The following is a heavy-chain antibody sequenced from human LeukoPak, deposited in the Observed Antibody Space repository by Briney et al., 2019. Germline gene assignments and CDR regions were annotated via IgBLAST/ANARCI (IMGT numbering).Heavy chain of an antibody. Sequence: PGGSLRLSCAASGFTFSSYWMNWVRQAPGKGLGWVANIKQDGSEKYYVDSVKGRFTISRDNAKNSLYLQMNSLRAEDTAVYYCARADSSSWFDYWGQGALVTVSS. CDR2: IKQDGSEK. J-gene: IGHJ4*02. CDR1: GFTFSSYW. CDR3: ARADSSSWFDY. D-gene: IGHD6-13*01. V-gene: IGHV3-7*05.